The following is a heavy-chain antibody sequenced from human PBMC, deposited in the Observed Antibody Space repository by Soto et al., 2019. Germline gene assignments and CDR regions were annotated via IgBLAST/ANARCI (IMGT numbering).Heavy chain of an antibody. CDR1: GGSVSSGSYY. CDR2: IYYSGST. Sequence: ETLSLTCTASGGSVSSGSYYWSWIRQPPGKGLEWIGYIYYSGSTNYNPSLKSRVTISVDTSKNQFSLKLSSVTAADTAVYYCARGLRIQLWLAYFDYWGQGTLVTVSS. D-gene: IGHD5-18*01. V-gene: IGHV4-61*01. J-gene: IGHJ4*02. CDR3: ARGLRIQLWLAYFDY.